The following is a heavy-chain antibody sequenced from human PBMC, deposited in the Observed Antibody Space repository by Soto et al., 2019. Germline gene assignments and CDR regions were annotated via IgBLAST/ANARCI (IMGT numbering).Heavy chain of an antibody. CDR3: ARGGTMGRGVIGWPYGMDV. J-gene: IGHJ6*02. CDR1: GGTFSSYA. CDR2: IIPIFGTA. D-gene: IGHD3-10*01. Sequence: QVQLVQSGAEVKKPGSSVKVSCKASGGTFSSYAISWVRQAPGQGLEWMGGIIPIFGTANYAQKFQGRVTITADESTSTAYMELSSLRSEDTAVYYCARGGTMGRGVIGWPYGMDVWGQGTTVTVSS. V-gene: IGHV1-69*01.